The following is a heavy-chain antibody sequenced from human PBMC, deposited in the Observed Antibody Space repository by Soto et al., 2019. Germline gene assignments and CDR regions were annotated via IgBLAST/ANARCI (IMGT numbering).Heavy chain of an antibody. Sequence: QVQLQQWGAGLLKPSETLSLTCAVYGGSFSGYYWSWIRQPPGKGLEWIGEINHSGSTNYNPSLKSRVTISVDTSKNQFSLKLSSVTAAATAVYYCARGGGDCSGGSCYSFDYWGQGTLVTVSS. D-gene: IGHD2-15*01. V-gene: IGHV4-34*01. CDR1: GGSFSGYY. CDR3: ARGGGDCSGGSCYSFDY. CDR2: INHSGST. J-gene: IGHJ4*02.